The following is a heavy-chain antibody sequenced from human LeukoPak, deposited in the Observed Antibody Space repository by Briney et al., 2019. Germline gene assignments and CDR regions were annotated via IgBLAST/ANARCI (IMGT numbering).Heavy chain of an antibody. CDR1: GGSISSSSYD. V-gene: IGHV4-39*01. Sequence: SETLSLTCTVSGGSISSSSYDWGWIRQPPGKGLEWIGIIYYSGSTYYDPSLKSRVTISVDTSKNQFSLKLRFVTAADTAVYYCARRGVTTGETFDYWGQGTLVTVSS. CDR2: IYYSGST. J-gene: IGHJ4*02. CDR3: ARRGVTTGETFDY. D-gene: IGHD4-17*01.